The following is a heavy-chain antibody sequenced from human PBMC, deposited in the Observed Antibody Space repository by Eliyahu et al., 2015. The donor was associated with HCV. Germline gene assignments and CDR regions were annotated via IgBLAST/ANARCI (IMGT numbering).Heavy chain of an antibody. CDR3: ARDKGDGYNLVDY. CDR2: ISYDGSNK. Sequence: QVQLVESGGGVVQPGRSLRXSCAAXGFTFRSYAMHWVRQAPGKGLEWVAVISYDGSNKYYADSVKGRFTISRDNSKNTLYLQMNSLRAEDTAVYYCARDKGDGYNLVDYWGQGTLVTVSS. D-gene: IGHD5-24*01. CDR1: GFTFRSYA. V-gene: IGHV3-30-3*01. J-gene: IGHJ4*02.